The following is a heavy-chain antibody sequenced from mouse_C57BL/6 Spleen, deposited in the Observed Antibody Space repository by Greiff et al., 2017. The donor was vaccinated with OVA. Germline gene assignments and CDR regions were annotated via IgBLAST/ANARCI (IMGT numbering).Heavy chain of an antibody. Sequence: QVQLQQPGAELVMPGASVKLSCKASGYTFTSYWMHWVKQRPGQGLEWIGEIDPSDSYTNYNQKFKGKSTLTVDKSSSTASMQLSSLTSEDSAVYYCAVITTVVARYFDVWGTGATVTVSS. J-gene: IGHJ1*03. V-gene: IGHV1-69*01. CDR2: IDPSDSYT. CDR3: AVITTVVARYFDV. CDR1: GYTFTSYW. D-gene: IGHD1-1*01.